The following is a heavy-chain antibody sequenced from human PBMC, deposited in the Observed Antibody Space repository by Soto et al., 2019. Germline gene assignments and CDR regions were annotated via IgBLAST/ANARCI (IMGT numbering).Heavy chain of an antibody. J-gene: IGHJ4*02. Sequence: GGSLRLSCAASGFTFDDYAMHWVRQAPGKGLEWVSGISWNSGSIGYADSVKGRFTISRDNAKNSLYLQMNSLRAEDTALYYCAKDGNSGTYYWGKGTRVTVPS. CDR2: ISWNSGSI. D-gene: IGHD1-26*01. CDR1: GFTFDDYA. CDR3: AKDGNSGTYY. V-gene: IGHV3-9*01.